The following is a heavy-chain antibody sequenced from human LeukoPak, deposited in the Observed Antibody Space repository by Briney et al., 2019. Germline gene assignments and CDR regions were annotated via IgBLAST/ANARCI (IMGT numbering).Heavy chain of an antibody. CDR2: ILPKLDII. Sequence: ASVKVSCKASGGTFSTYAFSWVRQAPGQGLEWMGRILPKLDIINYAQKFQDRVTITADKSTNTAYMELSGLRSEDTAVYYCARSNYGAGNDYFDSWGQGTLVTVSS. V-gene: IGHV1-69*04. CDR3: ARSNYGAGNDYFDS. D-gene: IGHD3-10*01. J-gene: IGHJ4*02. CDR1: GGTFSTYA.